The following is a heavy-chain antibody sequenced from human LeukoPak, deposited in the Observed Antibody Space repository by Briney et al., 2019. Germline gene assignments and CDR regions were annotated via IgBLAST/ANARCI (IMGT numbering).Heavy chain of an antibody. CDR1: GDSISSGDYY. J-gene: IGHJ4*02. Sequence: PSQTLSLTCTVSGDSISSGDYYWSWIRQSPGKGLEWIGYIYYTGTSYNPSLKSRVTVSADPSKSQFSLKLNSVTAADTAVYFCARGEMATIFLWGQGTLVTVSS. D-gene: IGHD5-24*01. CDR2: IYYTGT. V-gene: IGHV4-61*08. CDR3: ARGEMATIFL.